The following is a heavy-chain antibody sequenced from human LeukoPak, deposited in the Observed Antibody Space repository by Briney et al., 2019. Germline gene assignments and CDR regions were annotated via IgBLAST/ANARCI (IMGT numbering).Heavy chain of an antibody. J-gene: IGHJ5*02. CDR1: GFTFDDYG. D-gene: IGHD6-19*01. V-gene: IGHV3-20*04. CDR3: AKIRPAVADNWFDP. CDR2: INWNGGST. Sequence: GGSLRLSCAASGFTFDDYGMSWVRQAPGKGLEWVSGINWNGGSTGYADSVKGRFTISRDNSKNTLYLQMNSLRAEDTAVYYCAKIRPAVADNWFDPWGQGTLVTVSS.